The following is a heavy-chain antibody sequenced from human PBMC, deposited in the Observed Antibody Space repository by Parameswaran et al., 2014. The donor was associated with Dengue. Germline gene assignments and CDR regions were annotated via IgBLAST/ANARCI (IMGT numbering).Heavy chain of an antibody. D-gene: IGHD1-26*01. CDR3: ARDGRQSNTWGWFDL. J-gene: IGHJ5*02. V-gene: IGHV1-69*13. CDR1: GGTFDNYG. CDR2: IIPMFRTA. Sequence: SVKVSCKASGGTFDNYGLSWVRQAPGQGLEWLGGIIPMFRTANFAQNFLSRIAITADESTNTVYMELSSLRPEDTAIYYCARDGRQSNTWGWFDLWGQGTLVTVSS.